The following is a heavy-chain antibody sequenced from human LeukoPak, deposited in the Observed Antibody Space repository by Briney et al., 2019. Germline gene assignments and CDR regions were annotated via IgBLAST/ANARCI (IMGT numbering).Heavy chain of an antibody. V-gene: IGHV3-30*04. CDR1: GFTFSSYA. CDR2: ISYDGSNK. J-gene: IGHJ4*02. D-gene: IGHD3-10*01. Sequence: GGSLRLSCAASGFTFSSYAMHWVRQAPGKGLEGVAVISYDGSNKYYADSVKGRFTISRDNSKNTLYLQMNSLRAEDTAVYYCARDEEVLWFGDKKLDYWGQGTLVTVSS. CDR3: ARDEEVLWFGDKKLDY.